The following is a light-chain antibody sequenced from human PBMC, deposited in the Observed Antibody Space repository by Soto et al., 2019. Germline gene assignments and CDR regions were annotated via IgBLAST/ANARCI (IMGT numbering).Light chain of an antibody. CDR2: KAS. V-gene: IGKV1-5*03. J-gene: IGKJ1*01. CDR1: QSISNW. CDR3: QHYNSYSEA. Sequence: DIQMTQSPSTLSASVGDRVTITFLASQSISNWLAWYQQKPGKAPKLLIYKASTLKSGVPSRFSGSGSGTEFTLTISSLQPDDFATYYCQHYNSYSEAFGQGTKVDIK.